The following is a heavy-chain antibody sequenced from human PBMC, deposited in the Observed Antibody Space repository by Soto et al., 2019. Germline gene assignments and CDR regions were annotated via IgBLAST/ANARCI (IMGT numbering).Heavy chain of an antibody. V-gene: IGHV3-11*06. CDR2: ISSSSSYT. D-gene: IGHD6-6*01. Sequence: GGSLRLSCAASGFTFSDYYMSWIRQAPGKGLEWVSYISSSSSYTNYADSVKGRFTISRDNAKNSLYLQMNSLRAEDTAVYYCARDWGERIAARNGMDVWGQGTTVTVSS. CDR1: GFTFSDYY. J-gene: IGHJ6*02. CDR3: ARDWGERIAARNGMDV.